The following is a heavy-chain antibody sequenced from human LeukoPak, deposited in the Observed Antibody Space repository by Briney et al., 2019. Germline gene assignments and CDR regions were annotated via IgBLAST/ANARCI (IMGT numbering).Heavy chain of an antibody. Sequence: PGGSLRLSCAASGFTFSREWMHWVRQAPGKGLVWVSRINTDGSSTDYADSVKGRFTISRDNAKNTLYLQMNSLRAEDTAVYYCVRGWDGSCWGQGTLVTVSS. J-gene: IGHJ4*02. CDR3: VRGWDGSC. CDR1: GFTFSREW. V-gene: IGHV3-74*01. CDR2: INTDGSST. D-gene: IGHD3-10*01.